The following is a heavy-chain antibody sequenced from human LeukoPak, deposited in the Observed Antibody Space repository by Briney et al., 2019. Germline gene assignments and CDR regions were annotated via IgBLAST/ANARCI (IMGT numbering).Heavy chain of an antibody. CDR3: AREDTYGYGNDY. D-gene: IGHD5-18*01. J-gene: IGHJ4*02. V-gene: IGHV3-21*01. CDR1: GFTFSPYS. Sequence: PGVSLRLSCAVSGFTFSPYSMNWVRQAPGKGLEWVSSISVSSTYIYYADSVKGRFIISRDNAKNSLYLQMNSLRAEDTAVYYCAREDTYGYGNDYWGQGTLVTVSS. CDR2: ISVSSTYI.